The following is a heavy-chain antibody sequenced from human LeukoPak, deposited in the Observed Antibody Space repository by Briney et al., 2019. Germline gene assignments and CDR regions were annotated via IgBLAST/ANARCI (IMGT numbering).Heavy chain of an antibody. Sequence: ASVTVSCKASGYTFTGYYMHWVRQAPGQGLEWMGWINPNSGGTNYAQKFQGRVTMTRDTSISTAYMELRSLRSDDTAVYYCARGHVDIVATKLWMDFDYWGQGTLVTVSS. V-gene: IGHV1-2*02. CDR1: GYTFTGYY. J-gene: IGHJ4*02. CDR3: ARGHVDIVATKLWMDFDY. CDR2: INPNSGGT. D-gene: IGHD5-12*01.